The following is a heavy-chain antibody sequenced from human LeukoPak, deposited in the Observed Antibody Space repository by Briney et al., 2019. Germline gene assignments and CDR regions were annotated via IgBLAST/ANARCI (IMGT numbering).Heavy chain of an antibody. J-gene: IGHJ3*02. V-gene: IGHV1-8*03. CDR2: MNPNSGNT. Sequence: ASVKVSCKASGYTFTSYGISWVRQATGQGLEWMGWMNPNSGNTGYAQKFQGRVTITRNTSISTAYMELSSLRAEDTAVYYCAKDPRPATYDAFDIWGQGTMVTVSS. CDR1: GYTFTSYG. CDR3: AKDPRPATYDAFDI.